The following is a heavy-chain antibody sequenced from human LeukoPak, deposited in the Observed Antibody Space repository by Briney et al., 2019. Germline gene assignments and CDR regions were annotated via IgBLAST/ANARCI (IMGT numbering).Heavy chain of an antibody. D-gene: IGHD4-17*01. CDR2: ISAYSGNT. Sequence: ASVKVSCKASGYTFTSYDIRWVRQAPGQGLEWMGLISAYSGNTNYAQKLQGRVTMTTDTSTSTVYMELRSLRSDDTAVYYCARAKDDYGDYDYWGQRTLVTVSS. CDR3: ARAKDDYGDYDY. J-gene: IGHJ4*02. CDR1: GYTFTSYD. V-gene: IGHV1-18*01.